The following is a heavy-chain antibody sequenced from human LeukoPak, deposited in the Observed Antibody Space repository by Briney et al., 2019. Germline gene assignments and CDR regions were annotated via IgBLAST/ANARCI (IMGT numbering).Heavy chain of an antibody. CDR1: GCTVSSNY. Sequence: PGGSLRLSCAASGCTVSSNYLSWVRQPPGKGLEWVSVIYSGGTTYYADSVKGRFTISSDNSKNTLYLQMTSLRDEDTAVYYCARGGGAGTAGYYYYYMDVWGKGTTVTVSS. D-gene: IGHD6-19*01. CDR2: IYSGGTT. CDR3: ARGGGAGTAGYYYYYMDV. J-gene: IGHJ6*03. V-gene: IGHV3-53*01.